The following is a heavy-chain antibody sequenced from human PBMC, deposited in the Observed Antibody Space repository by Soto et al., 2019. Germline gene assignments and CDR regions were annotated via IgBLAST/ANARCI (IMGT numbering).Heavy chain of an antibody. CDR3: ARCTVVTIVTSGWCHYLDP. CDR1: GFTFSSSA. V-gene: IGHV3-23*01. Sequence: VQLLDSGGGLVQPGGSLRLSCAASGFTFSSSAMSWVRQAPGKGLEWVSAVSGSGGTTYYADSVSGRFTISRDNSKSTLYLQMNSLRAEHTAIYFCARCTVVTIVTSGWCHYLDPWGQGTLVTVSS. D-gene: IGHD6-19*01. CDR2: VSGSGGTT. J-gene: IGHJ5*02.